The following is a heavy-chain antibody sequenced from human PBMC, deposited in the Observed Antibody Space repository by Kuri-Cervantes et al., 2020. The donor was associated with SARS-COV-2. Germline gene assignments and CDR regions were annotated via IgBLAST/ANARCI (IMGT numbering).Heavy chain of an antibody. J-gene: IGHJ6*03. CDR3: ARAYGFLRYIYYMDV. CDR1: GESFSGYY. V-gene: IGHV4-34*01. Sequence: GSLRLSCAFYGESFSGYYWNWIRRSPGKGLEWIGEVNHRGSTNYNPSLKSRVTISVDTSSKQFSLHLGSVTAADTAVYYCARAYGFLRYIYYMDVWGRGTTVTVSS. CDR2: VNHRGST. D-gene: IGHD4-17*01.